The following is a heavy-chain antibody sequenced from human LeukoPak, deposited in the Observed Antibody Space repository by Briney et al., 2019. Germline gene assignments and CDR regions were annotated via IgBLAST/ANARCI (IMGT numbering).Heavy chain of an antibody. Sequence: SETLSLTCTVSGGSISSFYWSWIRQAPGKGLEWIGYIYYSGNTNYNPSLKSRVTISVDTSENQFSLKLSSVTAADTAVYYCAREDPQTTVPEGMDVWGQGTTVTVSS. CDR1: GGSISSFY. J-gene: IGHJ6*02. CDR2: IYYSGNT. CDR3: AREDPQTTVPEGMDV. V-gene: IGHV4-59*01. D-gene: IGHD4-17*01.